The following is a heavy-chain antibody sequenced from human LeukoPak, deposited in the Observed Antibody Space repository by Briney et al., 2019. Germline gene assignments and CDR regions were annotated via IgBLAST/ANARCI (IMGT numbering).Heavy chain of an antibody. J-gene: IGHJ4*02. CDR2: ISPSGGPT. Sequence: ASVKVSYKASGYTFTTYYIHWVRQAPGQGLEWMGIISPSGGPTSYAQKFQGRVTMTWDTSTSTVYMELSSLSSDDTAMYYCAREFPATFHFDYWGQGTLVTVSS. CDR1: GYTFTTYY. D-gene: IGHD2-15*01. V-gene: IGHV1-46*01. CDR3: AREFPATFHFDY.